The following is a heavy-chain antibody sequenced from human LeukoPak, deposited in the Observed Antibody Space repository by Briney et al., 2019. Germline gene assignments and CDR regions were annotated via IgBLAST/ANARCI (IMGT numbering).Heavy chain of an antibody. CDR1: GYSISSGYY. J-gene: IGHJ5*02. V-gene: IGHV4-38-2*02. D-gene: IGHD6-25*01. Sequence: SETLSLTCTVSGYSISSGYYWGWIRQPPGKGLEWIGSIYHSGSTYYNPSLKSRVTISVDTSKNQFSLKLSSVTAADTAVYYCARDPEQRNWFDPWGQGTLVTVSS. CDR3: ARDPEQRNWFDP. CDR2: IYHSGST.